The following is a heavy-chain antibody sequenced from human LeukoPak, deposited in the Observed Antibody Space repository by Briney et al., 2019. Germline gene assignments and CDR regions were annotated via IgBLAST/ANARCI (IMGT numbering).Heavy chain of an antibody. CDR1: GFTFSSYS. Sequence: GGSLRLSCAASGFTFSSYSMNWVRQAPGKGLEWVSYISSSSSTIYYADSVKGRFTISRDNAKNSLYLQMNGLRAEDTAVYYCARDGYYYDSSGYFDYWGQGTLVTVSS. D-gene: IGHD3-22*01. J-gene: IGHJ4*02. V-gene: IGHV3-48*01. CDR3: ARDGYYYDSSGYFDY. CDR2: ISSSSSTI.